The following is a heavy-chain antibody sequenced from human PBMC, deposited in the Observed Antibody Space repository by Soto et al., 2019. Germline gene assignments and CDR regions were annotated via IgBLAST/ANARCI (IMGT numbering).Heavy chain of an antibody. CDR1: GFSFSTYA. Sequence: EVQLLESGGGLVQPGGSLRLSCAASGFSFSTYAMLWVRQAPGKGLVWVSAISGSGGSTYYADSVKGWFTISRDNSKNTLYLQMNSLRAEDTAVYYCAKHYYEFWSGFGYWGQGTLVTVSS. CDR3: AKHYYEFWSGFGY. CDR2: ISGSGGST. J-gene: IGHJ4*02. V-gene: IGHV3-23*01. D-gene: IGHD3-3*01.